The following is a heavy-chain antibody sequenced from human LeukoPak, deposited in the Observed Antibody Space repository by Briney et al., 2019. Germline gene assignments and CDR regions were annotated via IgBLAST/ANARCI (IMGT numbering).Heavy chain of an antibody. CDR2: INPNSGGT. J-gene: IGHJ4*02. CDR1: GYTFTDHY. CDR3: ARDGSKTVTFPADY. V-gene: IGHV1-2*02. Sequence: ASVKVSCKVSGYTFTDHYIHWVRQAPGQGLEWVGWINPNSGGTNYAQKFQGRVTMTRDTSISTVYMELSRLRSVDTAVYFCARDGSKTVTFPADYWGQGTLVTVSS. D-gene: IGHD4-17*01.